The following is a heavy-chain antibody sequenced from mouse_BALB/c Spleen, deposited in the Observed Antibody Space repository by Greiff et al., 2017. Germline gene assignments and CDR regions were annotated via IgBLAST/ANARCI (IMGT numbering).Heavy chain of an antibody. Sequence: EVQLQQSGAELVRPGALVKLSCKASGFNIKDHYMHWVKQRPEQGLEWIGWIDPENGNTIYDPKFQGKASITADTSSNTAYLQLSSLTSEDTAVYYCAMDLPFAYWGQGTLVTVSA. V-gene: IGHV14-1*02. CDR1: GFNIKDHY. CDR2: IDPENGNT. J-gene: IGHJ3*01. CDR3: AMDLPFAY.